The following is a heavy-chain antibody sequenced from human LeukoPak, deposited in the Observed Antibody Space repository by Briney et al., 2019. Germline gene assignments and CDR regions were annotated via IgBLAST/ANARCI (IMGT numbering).Heavy chain of an antibody. V-gene: IGHV4-61*01. CDR2: IYYSGST. Sequence: PSETLSLTCTVSGGSVSSGSYYWSWIRQPPGKGLEWIGYIYYSGSTNYNPSLKSRVTISVDTSKNQFSLELSSVTAADTAVYYCARDYRNNWFDPWGQGTLVTVSS. CDR3: ARDYRNNWFDP. D-gene: IGHD1-26*01. CDR1: GGSVSSGSYY. J-gene: IGHJ5*02.